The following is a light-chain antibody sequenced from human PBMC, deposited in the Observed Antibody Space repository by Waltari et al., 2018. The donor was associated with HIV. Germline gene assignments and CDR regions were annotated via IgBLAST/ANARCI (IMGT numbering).Light chain of an antibody. Sequence: EIVMTQSSATLSVSPGERATLSCRASQSFSSNLAWYQQKPGQPSRLLIYGASTRATGIPARFSGSGSGTEFTLTISSLQSEDFAVYYCQQYNNWPPHMYTFGQGTKLEIK. CDR2: GAS. V-gene: IGKV3-15*01. CDR3: QQYNNWPPHMYT. J-gene: IGKJ2*01. CDR1: QSFSSN.